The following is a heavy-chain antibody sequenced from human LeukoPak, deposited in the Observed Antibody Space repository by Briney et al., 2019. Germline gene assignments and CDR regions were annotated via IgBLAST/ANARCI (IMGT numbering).Heavy chain of an antibody. V-gene: IGHV1-69*13. Sequence: SVKVSCKASGGTFSSYAISWVRQAPGQGLEWMGGIIPIFGTANYAQKFQGRVTITADEPTSTAYMELSSLRSEDTAVYYCARDVDSLTGSDYWGQGTLVTVSS. D-gene: IGHD1-14*01. J-gene: IGHJ4*02. CDR2: IIPIFGTA. CDR3: ARDVDSLTGSDY. CDR1: GGTFSSYA.